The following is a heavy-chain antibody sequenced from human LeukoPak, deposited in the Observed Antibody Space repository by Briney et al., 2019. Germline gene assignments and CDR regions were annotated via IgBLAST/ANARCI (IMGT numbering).Heavy chain of an antibody. Sequence: SETLSLICSVSGGSISSYYRSWIRQPAGEGLEWIGRMYTRGSANYNPSLKSRVTMTEDTSKNQFSLKLNSVAAADTAIYYCAGGRDGHNTGAFDIWGQGTMVTVSS. J-gene: IGHJ3*02. CDR3: AGGRDGHNTGAFDI. D-gene: IGHD5-24*01. CDR2: MYTRGSA. CDR1: GGSISSYY. V-gene: IGHV4-4*07.